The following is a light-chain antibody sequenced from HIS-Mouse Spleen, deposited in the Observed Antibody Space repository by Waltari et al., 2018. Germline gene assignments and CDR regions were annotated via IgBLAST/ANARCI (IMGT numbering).Light chain of an antibody. CDR1: NIGSKS. CDR2: DVG. J-gene: IGLJ2*01. Sequence: SYVLTQPPSVSVAPGQTARITCGGNNIGSKSVHWYQQKPGQAPVLVVYDVGARPSGIPERFSGSNSGNTATLTISRVEAGDEADYYCQVWDSSSDHPVFGGGTKLTVL. CDR3: QVWDSSSDHPV. V-gene: IGLV3-21*02.